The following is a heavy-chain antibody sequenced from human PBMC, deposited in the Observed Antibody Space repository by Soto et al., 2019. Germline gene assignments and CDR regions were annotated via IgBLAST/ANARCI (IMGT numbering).Heavy chain of an antibody. J-gene: IGHJ5*02. D-gene: IGHD6-19*01. Sequence: SVKVSCKASGYTYISYSMHWVRQAPGQRLEWMGWINVGNGNTKYSQNFQGRVTINQDTSASTAYMELSSLTSEDTAVYYCAREKWGSGSRWLDPWGHGTLVTVSS. CDR3: AREKWGSGSRWLDP. CDR1: GYTYISYS. V-gene: IGHV1-3*01. CDR2: INVGNGNT.